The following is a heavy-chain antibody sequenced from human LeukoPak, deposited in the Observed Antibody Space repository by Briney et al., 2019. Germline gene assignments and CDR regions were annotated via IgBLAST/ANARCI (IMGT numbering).Heavy chain of an antibody. D-gene: IGHD1/OR15-1a*01. V-gene: IGHV3-33*01. CDR3: ARDKTINYGMDV. J-gene: IGHJ6*02. Sequence: GRSLRLSCAASGFTFSSYGMHWVRQAPGKGLEWVAVIWYDGSNKYYADSVKGRFTISRDNSKNTLYLQMNSLRAEDTAVYYCARDKTINYGMDVWGQGTTVTVSS. CDR2: IWYDGSNK. CDR1: GFTFSSYG.